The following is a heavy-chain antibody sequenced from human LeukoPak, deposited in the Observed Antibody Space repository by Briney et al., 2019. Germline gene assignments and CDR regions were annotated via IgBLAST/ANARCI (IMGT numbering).Heavy chain of an antibody. CDR3: ARGNGWYYY. D-gene: IGHD6-19*01. Sequence: SETLSLTCTVFGGSMSNSYWNWIRQPPGKGLEWIGCILYTGSTNYNPSLKSRVTISVDTSKNQFALKLSSVTAADTAVYYCARGNGWYYYWGQGTLVTVSS. V-gene: IGHV4-59*01. CDR2: ILYTGST. CDR1: GGSMSNSY. J-gene: IGHJ4*02.